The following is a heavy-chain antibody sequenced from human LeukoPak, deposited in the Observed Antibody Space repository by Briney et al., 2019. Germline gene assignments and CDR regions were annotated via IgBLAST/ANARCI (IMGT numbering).Heavy chain of an antibody. Sequence: GGSLRLSCAASGFTVSSNYMSWVRQAPGKGLEWVSVIYSGGSTYYADSVKGRFTISRDNSKNTLYLQMNSLRAEDTAVYYCARDVGRDYYDSSGYSLGYWGQGTLVTVSS. D-gene: IGHD3-22*01. CDR1: GFTVSSNY. CDR3: ARDVGRDYYDSSGYSLGY. V-gene: IGHV3-66*01. CDR2: IYSGGST. J-gene: IGHJ4*02.